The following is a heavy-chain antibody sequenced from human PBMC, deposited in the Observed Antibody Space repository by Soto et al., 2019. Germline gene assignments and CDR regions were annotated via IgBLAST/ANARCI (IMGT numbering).Heavy chain of an antibody. D-gene: IGHD3-22*01. CDR3: AKSRYSDSSGDFYDY. V-gene: IGHV3-23*01. J-gene: IGHJ4*02. Sequence: PGGSLRLSCAASAFTFNNYAMSWVRQAPGKGLEWVSGIGGSGRTTYYADSVKGRFTISRDNSNNTQFLQMNSLRAEDTAVYYCAKSRYSDSSGDFYDYWGQGTLVTVSS. CDR1: AFTFNNYA. CDR2: IGGSGRTT.